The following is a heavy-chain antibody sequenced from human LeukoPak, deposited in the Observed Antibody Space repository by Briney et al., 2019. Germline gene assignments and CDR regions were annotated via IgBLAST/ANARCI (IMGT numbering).Heavy chain of an antibody. J-gene: IGHJ4*02. D-gene: IGHD1-26*01. CDR3: ARDGEWELRNIDY. V-gene: IGHV1-2*02. CDR1: GYTFTGYY. Sequence: VASVKVSCKTSGYTFTGYYLHWVRQAPGQGLEWMGWINPNSGGTNYAQKFPGRLTMTRDTSITTAYMELSSLRSDDTAVYYCARDGEWELRNIDYWGQGTLVTVSS. CDR2: INPNSGGT.